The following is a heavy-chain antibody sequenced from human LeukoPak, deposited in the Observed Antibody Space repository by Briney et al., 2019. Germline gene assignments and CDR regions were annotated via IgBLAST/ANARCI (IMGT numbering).Heavy chain of an antibody. V-gene: IGHV1-69*04. J-gene: IGHJ4*02. CDR2: IIPILGIA. CDR3: ARDNWRGTTLFDY. CDR1: GGTFSSYA. D-gene: IGHD1-20*01. Sequence: EASVKVSCKASGGTFSSYAISWVRQAPGQGLEWMGRIIPILGIANYAQKFQGRVTITADKSTSTAYMELSSLRSEDTAVYYCARDNWRGTTLFDYWGQGTLVTVSS.